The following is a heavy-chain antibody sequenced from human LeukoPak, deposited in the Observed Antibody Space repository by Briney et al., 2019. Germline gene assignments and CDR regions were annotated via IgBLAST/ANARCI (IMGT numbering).Heavy chain of an antibody. CDR3: GGPNPLLERPSAMDV. Sequence: NPGGSLRLSCAASGFTFSSYAMHWVRQAPGKGLEWVSIIYSDGNRYYADSVKGRFTISRDNAKNSLYLQMNSLRAEDTAVYYCGGPNPLLERPSAMDVWGQGTTVTVSS. D-gene: IGHD6-25*01. CDR1: GFTFSSYA. J-gene: IGHJ6*02. V-gene: IGHV3-21*04. CDR2: IYSDGNR.